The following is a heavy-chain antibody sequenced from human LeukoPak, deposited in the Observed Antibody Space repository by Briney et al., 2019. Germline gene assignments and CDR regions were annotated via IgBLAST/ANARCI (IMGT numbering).Heavy chain of an antibody. J-gene: IGHJ5*02. CDR3: ALGRFSSWFDP. V-gene: IGHV1-46*01. CDR2: INPSGDST. Sequence: ASVKVSCQTSGYTFTSYYVHWVRQAPGQGLEWMGIINPSGDSTTYAQKFQGKVTITRHTSTSTVYMELSSLRSEDTAVYYCALGRFSSWFDPWGQGTLVTVSS. D-gene: IGHD5-18*01. CDR1: GYTFTSYY.